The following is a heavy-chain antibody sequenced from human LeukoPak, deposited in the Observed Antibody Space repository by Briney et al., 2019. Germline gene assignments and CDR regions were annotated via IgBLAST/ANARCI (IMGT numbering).Heavy chain of an antibody. D-gene: IGHD2-21*02. V-gene: IGHV3-23*01. CDR1: GFTFSSYA. CDR2: ISGSGGST. Sequence: GGSLRLSCAASGFTFSSYAMSWVRQAPGKGLEWASAISGSGGSTYYADSVKGRFTISRDNSKNTLCLQMNSLRAEDTAVYYCAKSPRVTPTGYWGQGTLVTVSS. CDR3: AKSPRVTPTGY. J-gene: IGHJ4*02.